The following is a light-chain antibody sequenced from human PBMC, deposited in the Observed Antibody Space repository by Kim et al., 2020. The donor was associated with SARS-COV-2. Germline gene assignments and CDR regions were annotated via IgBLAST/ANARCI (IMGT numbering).Light chain of an antibody. V-gene: IGLV2-23*02. J-gene: IGLJ3*02. CDR3: CSYAGSDTWV. Sequence: QSVLTQPASVSGSPGQSITLSCTGSSSDVGNYNLVSWYQQHPGKGPTLLIYEVAERPSGISIRFAGSKSGNTASLTISGLRPDDEADYFCCSYAGSDTWVFGGGTQLTVL. CDR1: SSDVGNYNL. CDR2: EVA.